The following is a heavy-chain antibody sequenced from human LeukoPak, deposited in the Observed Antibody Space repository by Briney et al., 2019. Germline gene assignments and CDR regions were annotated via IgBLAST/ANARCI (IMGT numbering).Heavy chain of an antibody. D-gene: IGHD5-18*01. Sequence: PSETLSLTCTVSGGSISSYYWSWIRQPPGKGLEWIGNIYYSGSTNYNPSLKSRVTISVDTSKNQFSLKLSSVTAADTAVYYCARLMDTAMVPWYFDLWGRGTLVTVSS. CDR3: ARLMDTAMVPWYFDL. CDR2: IYYSGST. CDR1: GGSISSYY. J-gene: IGHJ2*01. V-gene: IGHV4-59*12.